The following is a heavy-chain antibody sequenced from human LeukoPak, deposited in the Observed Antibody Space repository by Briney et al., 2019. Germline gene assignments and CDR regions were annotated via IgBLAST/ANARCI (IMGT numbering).Heavy chain of an antibody. Sequence: EASVKVSCKASGYTFTGYYMHWVRQAPGQGLEWMGWINPNSGGTNYAQKFQGRVTMTRDTSISTAYMELSRLRSDDTAVYYCARAVQRYSGSASGAFGIWGQGTMVTVSS. V-gene: IGHV1-2*02. CDR3: ARAVQRYSGSASGAFGI. CDR2: INPNSGGT. J-gene: IGHJ3*02. D-gene: IGHD1-26*01. CDR1: GYTFTGYY.